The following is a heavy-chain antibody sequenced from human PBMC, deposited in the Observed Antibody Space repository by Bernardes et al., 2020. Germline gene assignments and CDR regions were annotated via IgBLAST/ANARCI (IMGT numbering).Heavy chain of an antibody. Sequence: ASVKVSCKASGYTFTSYGISWVRQAPGQGLEWMGWISAYNGNTNYAQKLQGRVTMTTDTSTSTAYMELRSLRSDDTAVYYCARVVRYCSGGSCYSNNWFDPWGQGTLVTVSS. CDR1: GYTFTSYG. CDR3: ARVVRYCSGGSCYSNNWFDP. CDR2: ISAYNGNT. J-gene: IGHJ5*02. D-gene: IGHD2-15*01. V-gene: IGHV1-18*01.